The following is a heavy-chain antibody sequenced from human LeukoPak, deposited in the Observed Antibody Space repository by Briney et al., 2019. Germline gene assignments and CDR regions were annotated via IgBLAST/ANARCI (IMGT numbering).Heavy chain of an antibody. V-gene: IGHV6-1*01. Sequence: SQTLSLTCAISGDTVSSNSLAWNWIRQSPSRGLEWLGRTYYRSKWYNDYAGSVKGRISIDPDTSKNQFSLQLNSVTPDDTAVYYCARGGGGFDIWGQGTMVTVSS. CDR2: TYYRSKWYN. D-gene: IGHD2-15*01. CDR3: ARGGGGFDI. J-gene: IGHJ3*02. CDR1: GDTVSSNSLA.